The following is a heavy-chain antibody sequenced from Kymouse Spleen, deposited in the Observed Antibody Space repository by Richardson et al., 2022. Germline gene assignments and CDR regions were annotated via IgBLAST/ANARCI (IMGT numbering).Heavy chain of an antibody. CDR1: GGSISSGGYY. CDR3: ARDRSIGYYYYYYGMDV. V-gene: IGHV4-31*03. J-gene: IGHJ6*02. Sequence: QVQLQESGPGLVKPSQTLSLTCTVSGGSISSGGYYWSWIRQHPGKGLEWIGYIYYSGSTYYNPSLKSRVTISVDTSKNQFSLKLSSVTAADTAVYYCARDRSIGYYYYYYGMDVWGQGTTVTVSS. D-gene: IGHD6-6*01. CDR2: IYYSGST.